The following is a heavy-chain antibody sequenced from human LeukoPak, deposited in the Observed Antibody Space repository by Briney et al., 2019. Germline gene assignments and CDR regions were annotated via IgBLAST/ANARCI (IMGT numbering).Heavy chain of an antibody. CDR1: GFTFSSYA. J-gene: IGHJ4*02. CDR3: ARDGDYGDYGDY. CDR2: ISSNGGST. V-gene: IGHV3-64*01. Sequence: GGSLRLSCAASGFTFSSYAMHWVRQAPGKGLEYVSAISSNGGSTYYANSVKGRFTISRDNSKNTLYLQMGSLRAEDMAVYYCARDGDYGDYGDYWGLGSLVTVSS. D-gene: IGHD4-17*01.